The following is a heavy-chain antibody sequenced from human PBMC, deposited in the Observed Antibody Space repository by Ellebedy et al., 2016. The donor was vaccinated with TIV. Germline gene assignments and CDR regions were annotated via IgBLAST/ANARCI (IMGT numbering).Heavy chain of an antibody. J-gene: IGHJ4*02. CDR3: ARRDFDWLKEDY. Sequence: SETLSLTXTVSGGSISSSSYYWGWIRQPPGKGLEWIGSIYYSGSTYYNPSLKSRVTISVDTSKNQFSLKLSSVTAADTAVYYCARRDFDWLKEDYWGQGTLVTVSS. D-gene: IGHD3-9*01. V-gene: IGHV4-39*07. CDR1: GGSISSSSYY. CDR2: IYYSGST.